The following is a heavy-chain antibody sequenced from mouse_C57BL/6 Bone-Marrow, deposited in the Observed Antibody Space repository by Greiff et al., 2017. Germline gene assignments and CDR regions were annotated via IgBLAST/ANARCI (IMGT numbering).Heavy chain of an antibody. V-gene: IGHV1-53*01. J-gene: IGHJ4*01. CDR2: INPSNGGT. Sequence: QVQLQQPGTELVKPGASVKLSCKASGYTFTSYWMHWVKQRPGQGLEWIGNINPSNGGTTYNEKFTIKAPLTVYKSSSTAYMQLSSLTSEDSAVDYCARSEDDSKGYYAMDYWGQGTSVTVSS. CDR1: GYTFTSYW. D-gene: IGHD2-5*01. CDR3: ARSEDDSKGYYAMDY.